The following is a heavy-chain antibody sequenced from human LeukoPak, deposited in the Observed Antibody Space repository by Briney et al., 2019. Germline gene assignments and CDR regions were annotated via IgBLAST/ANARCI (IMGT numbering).Heavy chain of an antibody. Sequence: ASVKVSCKASGYTFTSYYMHWVRQAPGQGLEWMGIINPSGGSTSYAQKFQGRVTMTRVTSTSTVYMELSSLRSEDTAVYYCAGAVAGIVDYWGQGTLVTVSS. CDR3: AGAVAGIVDY. D-gene: IGHD6-19*01. CDR1: GYTFTSYY. J-gene: IGHJ4*02. V-gene: IGHV1-46*01. CDR2: INPSGGST.